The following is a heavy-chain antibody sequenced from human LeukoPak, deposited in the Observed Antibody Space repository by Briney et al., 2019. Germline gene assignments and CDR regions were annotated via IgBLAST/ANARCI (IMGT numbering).Heavy chain of an antibody. Sequence: ASVKVSCKASGGTFSSYAISWVRQAPGQGLEWMGGIIPIFGTANYAQKFQGRVTITADKSTSTAYMELSSLRSEDTAVYYCARGNYGSGSYNGDWGLLDYWGQGTLVTVSS. CDR3: ARGNYGSGSYNGDWGLLDY. CDR2: IIPIFGTA. J-gene: IGHJ4*02. V-gene: IGHV1-69*06. CDR1: GGTFSSYA. D-gene: IGHD3-10*01.